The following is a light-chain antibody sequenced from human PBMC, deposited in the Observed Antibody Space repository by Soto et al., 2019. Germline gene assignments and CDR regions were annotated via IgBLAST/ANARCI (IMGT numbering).Light chain of an antibody. V-gene: IGKV3-15*01. Sequence: EIVMTQSPATLSVSPGERAILSCRASQSVSSNLAWYQQKPGQAPRLLIYGASTRATGIPARFNGSGSGTEFTLTISSLQSEDFAVYYCQQYNNWPPWTFGQGTKVDIK. CDR1: QSVSSN. CDR2: GAS. CDR3: QQYNNWPPWT. J-gene: IGKJ1*01.